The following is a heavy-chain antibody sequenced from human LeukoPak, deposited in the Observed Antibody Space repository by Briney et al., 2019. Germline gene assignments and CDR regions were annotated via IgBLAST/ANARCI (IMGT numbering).Heavy chain of an antibody. CDR1: GYTFTSYG. J-gene: IGHJ3*02. CDR2: ISAYNGNT. CDR3: ARPLGYCSGGSCYDHDAFDI. V-gene: IGHV1-18*01. Sequence: ASVKVSCKASGYTFTSYGISWVRQAPGQGLEWIGWISAYNGNTNYAQKLQGRVTMTTDTSTSTAYMELRSLRSDDTAVYYCARPLGYCSGGSCYDHDAFDIWGQGTMVTVSS. D-gene: IGHD2-15*01.